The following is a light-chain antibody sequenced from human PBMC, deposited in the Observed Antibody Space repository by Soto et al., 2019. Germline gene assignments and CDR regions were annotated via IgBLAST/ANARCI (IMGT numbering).Light chain of an antibody. CDR1: QTIDSW. CDR2: KAS. CDR3: QHYNSYSEA. Sequence: DIQMTQSPSTLSASVGDRVTITCRASQTIDSWLACYQQRPWKPPNLLIYKASTLASGVPSRFSGSGSGTEFTLTNSSLQPDDFATYYCQHYNSYSEAFGQGTKVDIK. J-gene: IGKJ1*01. V-gene: IGKV1-5*03.